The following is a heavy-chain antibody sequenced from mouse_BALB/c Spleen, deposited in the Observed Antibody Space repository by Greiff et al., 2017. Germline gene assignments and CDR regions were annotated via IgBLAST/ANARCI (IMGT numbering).Heavy chain of an antibody. CDR2: IDPSDSYT. CDR3: AREGGFAY. J-gene: IGHJ3*01. CDR1: GYTFTSYW. Sequence: QVQLQQSGAELVKPGASVKLSCKASGYTFTSYWMHWVKQRPGQGLEWIGEIDPSDSYTNYNQKFKGKATLTVDKSSSTAYMQLSSLTSEDSAVYYCAREGGFAYWGQGTLVTVSA. V-gene: IGHV1-69*02.